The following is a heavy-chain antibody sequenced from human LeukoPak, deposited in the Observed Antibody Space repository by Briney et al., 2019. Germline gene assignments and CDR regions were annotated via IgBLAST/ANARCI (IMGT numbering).Heavy chain of an antibody. V-gene: IGHV4-39*01. CDR1: GGSISSSSYY. D-gene: IGHD3-22*01. CDR2: IYYSGST. J-gene: IGHJ1*01. Sequence: SETLSLTCTVSGGSISSSSYYWGWIRQPPGKGLEWIGSIYYSGSTYYNPSLKSRVTISVDTFKNQFSLKLSSVTAADTAVYYCAGLLRDYYDSSGYYRANHEYFQHWGQGTLVTVSS. CDR3: AGLLRDYYDSSGYYRANHEYFQH.